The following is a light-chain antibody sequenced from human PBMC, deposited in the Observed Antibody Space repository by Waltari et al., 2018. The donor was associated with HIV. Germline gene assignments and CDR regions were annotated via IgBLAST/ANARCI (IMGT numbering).Light chain of an antibody. Sequence: QSALTQPASVSGSPGQSIPISCTGTSSDVGGYNYVSWYQQHPGNAPKLMIYEVSNRPSGVSNRFSGSKSGNTASLTISGLQAEDEADYYCSSYTSSSTQVFGGGTKLTVL. CDR3: SSYTSSSTQV. J-gene: IGLJ3*02. CDR1: SSDVGGYNY. V-gene: IGLV2-14*01. CDR2: EVS.